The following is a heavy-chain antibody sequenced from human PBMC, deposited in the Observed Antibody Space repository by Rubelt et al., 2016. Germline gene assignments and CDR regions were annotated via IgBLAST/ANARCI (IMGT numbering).Heavy chain of an antibody. CDR2: INPNNAGT. Sequence: QVQLVQSGAEVKKPGASVKVSCKASGYNFTDYYMHWVRQAPGQGLEWMGRINPNNAGTNYAQKFQGRVTMTRDTSISTAVMELNRLRSDDTAVYYCVRDGATWYEDFWGQGTLVTVSS. V-gene: IGHV1-2*06. CDR3: VRDGATWYEDF. CDR1: GYNFTDYY. D-gene: IGHD6-13*01. J-gene: IGHJ4*02.